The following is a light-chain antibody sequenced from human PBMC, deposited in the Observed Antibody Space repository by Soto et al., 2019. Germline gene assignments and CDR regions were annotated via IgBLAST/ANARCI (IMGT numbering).Light chain of an antibody. CDR2: GAY. Sequence: SPGALSFSPRERATLSSRSSQNVGSNYLAWYQEKPGQTPRLLIYGAYSRATGIPDRFSGSGSGTDFTLTISGLEPDDFAVYYCKEYASLPITLAEGTRLEIK. V-gene: IGKV3-20*01. CDR3: KEYASLPIT. CDR1: QNVGSNY. J-gene: IGKJ5*01.